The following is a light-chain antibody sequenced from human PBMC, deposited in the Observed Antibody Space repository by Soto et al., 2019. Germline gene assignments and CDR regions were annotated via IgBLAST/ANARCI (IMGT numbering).Light chain of an antibody. CDR3: QQSYIIPLT. J-gene: IGKJ4*01. CDR2: AAS. Sequence: DIQMTQSPSSLSASVGDSVTITCRASQSISSFLNWYQQKPGKAPRVLISAASTLQSGVPSRFSGSGAGTDFTLTISSLQPEDFATYYCQQSYIIPLTFGGGTKVDIK. CDR1: QSISSF. V-gene: IGKV1-39*01.